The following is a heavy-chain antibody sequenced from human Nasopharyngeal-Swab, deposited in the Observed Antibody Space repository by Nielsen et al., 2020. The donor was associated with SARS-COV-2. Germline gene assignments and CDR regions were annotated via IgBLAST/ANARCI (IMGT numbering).Heavy chain of an antibody. Sequence: GESLKTPCAVSGFTFSSYSMNWVRQAPGKGLEWVSSISSSSSYIYYADSVKGRFTISRDNAKNSLYLQMNGLRAEDTAVYYCARPPGYCSGGSCYSWGQGTLVTVSS. CDR2: ISSSSSYI. D-gene: IGHD2-15*01. CDR1: GFTFSSYS. V-gene: IGHV3-21*01. CDR3: ARPPGYCSGGSCYS. J-gene: IGHJ4*02.